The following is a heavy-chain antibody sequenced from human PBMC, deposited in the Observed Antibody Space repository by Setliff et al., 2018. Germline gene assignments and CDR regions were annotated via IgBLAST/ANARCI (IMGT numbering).Heavy chain of an antibody. V-gene: IGHV1-69-2*01. CDR3: ATDHVAALFFDY. J-gene: IGHJ4*02. CDR1: GYSFTPFG. CDR2: VDPEDGET. Sequence: ASVKVSCKASGYSFTPFGISWVRQAPGQGLEWMGLVDPEDGETIYAEKFQGRVTITADTSTDTAYMELSSLRSEDTAVYYCATDHVAALFFDYWGQGTLVTVSS. D-gene: IGHD6-13*01.